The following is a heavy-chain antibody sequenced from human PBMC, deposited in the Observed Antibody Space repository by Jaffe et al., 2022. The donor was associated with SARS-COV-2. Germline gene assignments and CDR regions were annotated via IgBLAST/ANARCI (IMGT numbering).Heavy chain of an antibody. CDR1: GYTFTGYY. CDR2: INPNSGGT. CDR3: ARDWYCSGGSCQRVEEGSFDY. D-gene: IGHD2-15*01. Sequence: QVQLVQSGAEVKKPGASVKVSCKASGYTFTGYYMHWVRQAPGQGLEWMGRINPNSGGTNYAQKFQGRVTMTRDTSISTAYMELSRLRSDDTAVYYCARDWYCSGGSCQRVEEGSFDYWGQGTLVTVSS. J-gene: IGHJ4*02. V-gene: IGHV1-2*06.